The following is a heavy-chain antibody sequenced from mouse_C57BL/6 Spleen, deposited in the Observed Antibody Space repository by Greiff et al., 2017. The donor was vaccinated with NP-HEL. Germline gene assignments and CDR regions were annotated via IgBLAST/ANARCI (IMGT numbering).Heavy chain of an antibody. Sequence: EVKLVESGGGLVKPGGSLKLSCAASGFTFSSYAMSWVRQTPEKRLEWVATISDGGSYTYYPDNVKGRFTISRDNAKNNLYLQMSHLKYEDTAMYYCARDSSYYGSSFGYWGQGTTLTVSS. CDR3: ARDSSYYGSSFGY. V-gene: IGHV5-4*01. J-gene: IGHJ2*01. D-gene: IGHD1-1*01. CDR2: ISDGGSYT. CDR1: GFTFSSYA.